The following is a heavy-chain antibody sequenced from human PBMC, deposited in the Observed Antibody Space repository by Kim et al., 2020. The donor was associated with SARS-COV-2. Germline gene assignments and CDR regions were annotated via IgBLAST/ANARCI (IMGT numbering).Heavy chain of an antibody. D-gene: IGHD2-8*01. V-gene: IGHV4-39*01. CDR1: GGSISSSSYY. CDR2: IYYSGST. CDR3: ARPKFLRGYCTNGVCPDYYYGMDV. J-gene: IGHJ6*02. Sequence: SETLSLTCTVSGGSISSSSYYWGWIRQPPGKGLEWIGSIYYSGSTYYNPSLKSRVTISVDTSKNQFSLKLSSVTAADTAVYYCARPKFLRGYCTNGVCPDYYYGMDVWGQGTTVTVSS.